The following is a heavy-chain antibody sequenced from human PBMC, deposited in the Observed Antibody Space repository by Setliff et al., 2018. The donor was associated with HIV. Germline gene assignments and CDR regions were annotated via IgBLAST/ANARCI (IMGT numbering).Heavy chain of an antibody. CDR1: GFSFDSYS. Sequence: AGGSLRLSCAASGFSFDSYSMHWVRQAPGKGLGWVAVVSSDDVHKHYADSVEGRFTISRDNSKNTVFLQMNSLRPEDSALYYCASGGAYCSGATCYVTWGQGTLVTVSS. J-gene: IGHJ5*02. CDR3: ASGGAYCSGATCYVT. D-gene: IGHD2-2*01. CDR2: VSSDDVHK. V-gene: IGHV3-30*04.